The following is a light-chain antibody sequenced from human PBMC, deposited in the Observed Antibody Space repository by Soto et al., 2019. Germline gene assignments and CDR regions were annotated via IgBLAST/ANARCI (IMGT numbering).Light chain of an antibody. Sequence: DIQMTQSPSSLSASVGDRVTITCRASQSISNYLNWYQQKPGKAPKVLIYAASSLQSGVPSRFSGSGSGTDFTLSVSSLQPEDFATYYCQQSYSTPWTFGQGTKVEI. V-gene: IGKV1-39*01. CDR2: AAS. J-gene: IGKJ1*01. CDR3: QQSYSTPWT. CDR1: QSISNY.